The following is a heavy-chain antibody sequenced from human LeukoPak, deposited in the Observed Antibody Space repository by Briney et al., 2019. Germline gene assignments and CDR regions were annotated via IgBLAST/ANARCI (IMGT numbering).Heavy chain of an antibody. Sequence: PSETLSLTCTFPGGSISSYYWSLIRQPPGKGLEWIGYIYYSGSTNYNPSLKSRVTISVDTSKNQFYLKLSSVTAADTAVYYCARSPGIVGATELDYWGQGTLVTVYS. CDR3: ARSPGIVGATELDY. CDR1: GGSISSYY. V-gene: IGHV4-59*01. J-gene: IGHJ4*02. D-gene: IGHD1-26*01. CDR2: IYYSGST.